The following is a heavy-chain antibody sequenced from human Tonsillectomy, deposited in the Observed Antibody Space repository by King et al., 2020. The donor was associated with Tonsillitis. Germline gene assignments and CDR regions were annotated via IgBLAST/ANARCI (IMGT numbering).Heavy chain of an antibody. J-gene: IGHJ4*02. Sequence: VQLVESGGRLVKPGGSLRLSCVTSGFTFSSYTMHWVRQAPGKGLEWVSSITSSSSYTFYADSVKGRFTISRDNSKNILSLHMSGLRVEYTSTYYCASVGTSAGVSKAGLHYWGQGTLFTVSS. D-gene: IGHD3-3*01. V-gene: IGHV3-21*01. CDR3: ASVGTSAGVSKAGLHY. CDR1: GFTFSSYT. CDR2: ITSSSSYT.